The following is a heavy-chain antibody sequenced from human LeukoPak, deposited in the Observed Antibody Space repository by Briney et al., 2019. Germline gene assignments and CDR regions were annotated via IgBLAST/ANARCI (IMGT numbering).Heavy chain of an antibody. J-gene: IGHJ3*02. CDR3: ARHRSLGIHDAFDI. D-gene: IGHD7-27*01. Sequence: SETLSLTCTVSGYSITSDYYWGWIRQPPGKGLEWIGSFYHGGSTYYNPSLKSRVTISVDTSKNQFSLKLSSVTAADTAVYYCARHRSLGIHDAFDIWGQGTMVTVSS. V-gene: IGHV4-38-2*02. CDR1: GYSITSDYY. CDR2: FYHGGST.